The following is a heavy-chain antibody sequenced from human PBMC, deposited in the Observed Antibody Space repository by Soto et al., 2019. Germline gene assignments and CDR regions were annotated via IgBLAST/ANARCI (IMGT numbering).Heavy chain of an antibody. D-gene: IGHD3-10*01. CDR3: ARLGYYGSGNWFDP. V-gene: IGHV4-59*01. CDR1: GGSISSYY. CDR2: IYYSGST. J-gene: IGHJ5*02. Sequence: SETLSLTCTVSGGSISSYYWSWIRQPPGKGLEWIGYIYYSGSTNYNPSLKSRVTISVDTSKNQFSLKLSSVTAADTAVYYCARLGYYGSGNWFDPWGQGTLVTVSS.